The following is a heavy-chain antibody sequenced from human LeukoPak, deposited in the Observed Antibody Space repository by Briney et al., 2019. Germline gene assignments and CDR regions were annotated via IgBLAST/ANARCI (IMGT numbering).Heavy chain of an antibody. J-gene: IGHJ4*02. D-gene: IGHD2-15*01. V-gene: IGHV4-59*01. CDR3: ARGSHVSPGY. Sequence: PSETLSLTCTVSGGSISSYYWNWIRQPPGKGLEWIGYIYYSGSTNYNPSLKSRVTISVDTSKNQFSLKLSSVTAADTAVYYCARGSHVSPGYWGQGTLVTVSS. CDR2: IYYSGST. CDR1: GGSISSYY.